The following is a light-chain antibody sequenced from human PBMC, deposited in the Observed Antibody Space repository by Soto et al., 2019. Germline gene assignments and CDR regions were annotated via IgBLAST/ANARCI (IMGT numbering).Light chain of an antibody. Sequence: QSVLTQPASVSGSPGQSITISCTGTSSDVGNYDLVSWYQQHPGKAPKLIIYEATKRPSALSSRCSGSKSGNTASLTISGLQPEDEADYYCCSYAGRNTLVFGGGTKVTVL. J-gene: IGLJ2*01. CDR1: SSDVGNYDL. CDR3: CSYAGRNTLV. CDR2: EAT. V-gene: IGLV2-23*01.